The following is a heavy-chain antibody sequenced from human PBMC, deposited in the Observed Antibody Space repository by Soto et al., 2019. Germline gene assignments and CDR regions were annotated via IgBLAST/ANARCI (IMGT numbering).Heavy chain of an antibody. CDR3: ARDKDSSSIDY. CDR1: GGSFSGYY. CDR2: INHSGST. J-gene: IGHJ4*02. Sequence: PSETLSLTCAVYGGSFSGYYWSWIRQPPGKGLEWIGEINHSGSTNYNPSLKSRVTISVDTSKNQFSLKLSSVTAADTAVYYCARDKDSSSIDYWGQGTLVTVSS. D-gene: IGHD6-13*01. V-gene: IGHV4-34*01.